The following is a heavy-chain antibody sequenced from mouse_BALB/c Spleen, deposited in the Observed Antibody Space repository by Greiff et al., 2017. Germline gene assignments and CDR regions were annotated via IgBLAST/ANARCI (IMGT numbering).Heavy chain of an antibody. V-gene: IGHV1-9*01. Sequence: QVQLQQSGAELMKPGASVKISCKATGYTFSSYWIEWVKQRPGHGLEWIGNIDPYYGGTSYNQKFKGKATLTVDKSSSTAYMQLKSLTSEDSAVYYCARLNGNYEKGYYFDYWGQGTTLTVSS. D-gene: IGHD2-1*01. J-gene: IGHJ2*01. CDR1: GYTFSSYW. CDR2: IDPYYGGT. CDR3: ARLNGNYEKGYYFDY.